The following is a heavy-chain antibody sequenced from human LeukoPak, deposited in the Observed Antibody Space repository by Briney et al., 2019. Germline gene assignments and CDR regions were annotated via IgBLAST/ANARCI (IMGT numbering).Heavy chain of an antibody. CDR3: AKEGSSSSWYGDAFDI. Sequence: PGGSLRLSCEASGFTFSNYAMNWVRQAPGKGLEWVAVISYDGSNKYYADSVKGRFTISRDNSKNTLYLQMNSLRAEDTAVYYCAKEGSSSSWYGDAFDIWGQGTMVTVSS. V-gene: IGHV3-30*18. D-gene: IGHD6-13*01. CDR1: GFTFSNYA. CDR2: ISYDGSNK. J-gene: IGHJ3*02.